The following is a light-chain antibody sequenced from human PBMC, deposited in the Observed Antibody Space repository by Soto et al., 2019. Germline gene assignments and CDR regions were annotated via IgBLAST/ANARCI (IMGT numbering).Light chain of an antibody. CDR2: GAS. V-gene: IGKV3-20*01. Sequence: EIVLTQSPGTLSLSPGERATVSCRASQSVSSSYLAWYQQKVGQAPRLLIYGASSRATGIPDRFSGSGSGTDFTLTISRQVPEDFAVYYCQQYGTSLFTFGPGTKVDIK. CDR1: QSVSSSY. J-gene: IGKJ3*01. CDR3: QQYGTSLFT.